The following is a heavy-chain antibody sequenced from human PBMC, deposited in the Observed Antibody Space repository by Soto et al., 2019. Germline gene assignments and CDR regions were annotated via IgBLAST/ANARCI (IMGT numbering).Heavy chain of an antibody. J-gene: IGHJ5*02. CDR1: GYTFTGYY. CDR3: ARFDAYYYDSSGYPGP. Sequence: ASVKVSCKASGYTFTGYYMHWVRQAPGQGLEWMGWINPNSGATNYAQKFQGWVTMTTDTSTSTAYMELRSLRSDDTAVYYCARFDAYYYDSSGYPGPWGQGTLVTVSS. V-gene: IGHV1-2*04. CDR2: INPNSGAT. D-gene: IGHD3-22*01.